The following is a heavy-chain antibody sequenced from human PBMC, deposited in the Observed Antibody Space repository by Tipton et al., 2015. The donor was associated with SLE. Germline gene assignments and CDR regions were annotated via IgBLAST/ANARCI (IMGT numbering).Heavy chain of an antibody. CDR2: IWYDGSNK. CDR1: GFTFSTSG. Sequence: SLRLSCEASGFTFSTSGMNWVRQSPGKGLEWVAIIWYDGSNKYYADSVRGRFTISRDNSKNTVYLQMNSLRAEDTAVYYCARGITTFGVVCDYWGQGTLVTVSS. D-gene: IGHD3-3*01. V-gene: IGHV3-33*08. CDR3: ARGITTFGVVCDY. J-gene: IGHJ4*02.